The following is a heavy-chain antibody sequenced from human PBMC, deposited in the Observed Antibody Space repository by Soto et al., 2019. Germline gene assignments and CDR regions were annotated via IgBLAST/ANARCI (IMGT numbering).Heavy chain of an antibody. CDR1: GGTFSSYA. CDR2: IIPIFGTA. CDR3: AGTNYQGYSKDY. V-gene: IGHV1-69*13. Sequence: SVKVSCKASGGTFSSYAISWVRQAPGQGLEWMGGIIPIFGTANYAQKFQGRVTITADESTSTAYMELSSLRSEDTAVYYCAGTNYQGYSKDYWGQGTLVTVSS. D-gene: IGHD5-18*01. J-gene: IGHJ4*02.